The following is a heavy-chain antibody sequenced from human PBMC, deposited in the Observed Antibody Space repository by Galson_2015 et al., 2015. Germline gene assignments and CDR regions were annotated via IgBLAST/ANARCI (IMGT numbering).Heavy chain of an antibody. CDR2: ISYDGSNK. V-gene: IGHV3-30*03. CDR1: GFTFSSYG. D-gene: IGHD2-2*01. J-gene: IGHJ4*02. Sequence: SLRLSCAASGFTFSSYGMHWVRQAPGKGLEWVAVISYDGSNKYYADSVKGRFTISRDNTKKSLFLQMNRLRVDDTAVYYCARGYQLLDYWGQGALITVSS. CDR3: ARGYQLLDY.